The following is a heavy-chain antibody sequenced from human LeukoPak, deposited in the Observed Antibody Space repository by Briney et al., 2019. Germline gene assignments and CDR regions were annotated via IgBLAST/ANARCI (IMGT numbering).Heavy chain of an antibody. CDR3: ARWAVALKGYYYGMDV. CDR1: GYSFISYW. Sequence: GESLKISCKGSGYSFISYWIGWVRQMPGKGLEWMGIIYPGDSDTRYSPSFQGQVTISADKSISTAYLQWSSLKASDTAMYYCARWAVALKGYYYGMDVWGQGTTVTVSS. D-gene: IGHD6-19*01. CDR2: IYPGDSDT. J-gene: IGHJ6*02. V-gene: IGHV5-51*01.